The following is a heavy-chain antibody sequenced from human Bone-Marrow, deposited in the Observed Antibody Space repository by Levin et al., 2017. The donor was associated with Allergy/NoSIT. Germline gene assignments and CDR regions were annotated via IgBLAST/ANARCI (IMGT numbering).Heavy chain of an antibody. CDR3: ARGGGSGSYYKRYFDY. CDR2: ISYDGSNK. J-gene: IGHJ4*02. CDR1: GFTFSSYA. D-gene: IGHD3-10*01. Sequence: GGSLRLSCAASGFTFSSYAMHWVRQAPGKGLEWVAVISYDGSNKYYADSVKGRFTISRDNSKNTLYLQMNSLRAEDTAVYYCARGGGSGSYYKRYFDYWGQGTLVTVSS. V-gene: IGHV3-30*04.